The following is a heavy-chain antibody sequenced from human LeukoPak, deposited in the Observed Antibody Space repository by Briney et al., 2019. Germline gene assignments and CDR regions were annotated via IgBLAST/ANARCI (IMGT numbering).Heavy chain of an antibody. CDR3: ARVKCGAPGCQGRDWFDP. D-gene: IGHD2-21*01. J-gene: IGHJ5*02. Sequence: PGGSLRLSCTGSGFIFNEYWMTWVRQAPGKGLEWVANIKADGSEKVYVDSVKGRFTISRDNAQNSVYLQMNSLRVEDTAIYYCARVKCGAPGCQGRDWFDPWGQGTLVTVSS. V-gene: IGHV3-7*03. CDR1: GFIFNEYW. CDR2: IKADGSEK.